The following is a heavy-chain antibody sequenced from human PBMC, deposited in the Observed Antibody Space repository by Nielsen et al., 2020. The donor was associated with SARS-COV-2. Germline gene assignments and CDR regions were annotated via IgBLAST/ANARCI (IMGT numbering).Heavy chain of an antibody. CDR2: ISAYNGNT. CDR1: GYTFTSYG. D-gene: IGHD1-26*01. CDR3: ARDQGELSFDY. Sequence: ASVKVSCKASGYTFTSYGISWVRQAPGQRLEWMGWISAYNGNTNYAQKFQGRVTITADDSTSTAYMELSSLTSDDTAVYYCARDQGELSFDYWGQGTLVTVSS. V-gene: IGHV1-18*01. J-gene: IGHJ4*02.